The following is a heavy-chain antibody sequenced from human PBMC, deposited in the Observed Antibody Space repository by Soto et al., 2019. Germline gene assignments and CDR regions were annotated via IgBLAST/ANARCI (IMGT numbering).Heavy chain of an antibody. D-gene: IGHD2-8*01. J-gene: IGHJ4*02. CDR3: TKRYCTSATCVRETDY. V-gene: IGHV3-23*01. CDR2: HSGSGGDT. Sequence: PGGSLRLSCAASGFTFSHYALSWVRQAPGMGLEEVSTHSGSGGDTYSAPSIKRRFTISRYNYKHSVYQQKNILRADNTAKYYCTKRYCTSATCVRETDYWGQGTLVTVSS. CDR1: GFTFSHYA.